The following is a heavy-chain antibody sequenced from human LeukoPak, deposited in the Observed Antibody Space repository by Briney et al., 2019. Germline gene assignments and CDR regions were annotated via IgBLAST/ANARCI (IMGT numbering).Heavy chain of an antibody. CDR2: ISGYSDDT. V-gene: IGHV1-18*01. CDR1: GYTFSSYG. D-gene: IGHD4-17*01. CDR3: ARYDGDRPLNKYYMDV. Sequence: ASVKVSCKASGYTFSSYGISWVRQAPGQGLEWKGWISGYSDDTNYAQKFQGRVTMTTDTSTSTAYMELRSLRSDDTAVYYCARYDGDRPLNKYYMDVWGKGTTVTISS. J-gene: IGHJ6*03.